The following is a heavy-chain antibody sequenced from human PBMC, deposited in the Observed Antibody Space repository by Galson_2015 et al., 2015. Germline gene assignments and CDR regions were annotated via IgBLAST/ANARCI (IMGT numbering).Heavy chain of an antibody. V-gene: IGHV4-59*01. J-gene: IGHJ3*02. D-gene: IGHD1-26*01. CDR3: AREGLELLDAFDI. Sequence: CIGYIYYSGSTNYNPSLKSRVTISVDTSKNQFSLKLSSVTAADTAVYYCAREGLELLDAFDIWGQGTMVTVSS. CDR2: IYYSGST.